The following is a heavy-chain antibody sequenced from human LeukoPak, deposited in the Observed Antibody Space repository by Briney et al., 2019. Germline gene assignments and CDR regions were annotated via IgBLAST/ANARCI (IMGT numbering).Heavy chain of an antibody. V-gene: IGHV3-23*01. CDR3: AKDFHGPFDY. CDR2: ISSSAGRT. CDR1: GFTFSNYA. Sequence: QAGGSLRLSCEASGFTFSNYAMSWVRQAPGKGLQWVSLISSSAGRTYYVDSVKGRFTVSRDNSKNMMYLQMNSLRAEDSAVYYCAKDFHGPFDYWGQGTLVTVSS. J-gene: IGHJ4*02.